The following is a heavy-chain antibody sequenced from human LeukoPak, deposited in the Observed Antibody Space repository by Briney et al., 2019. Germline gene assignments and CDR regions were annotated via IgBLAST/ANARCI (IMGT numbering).Heavy chain of an antibody. D-gene: IGHD3-3*01. J-gene: IGHJ4*02. CDR3: AREGPPPNYDFWSGYYRREGY. V-gene: IGHV3-48*04. CDR2: ISRGSSTT. Sequence: GGSLRLSCAASGFTFSSYSLNWVRQAPGKGLEWVSYISRGSSTTHHADSVKGRFTISRDNAKNSLYLQMNSLRAEDTAVYYCAREGPPPNYDFWSGYYRREGYWGQGTLVTVSS. CDR1: GFTFSSYS.